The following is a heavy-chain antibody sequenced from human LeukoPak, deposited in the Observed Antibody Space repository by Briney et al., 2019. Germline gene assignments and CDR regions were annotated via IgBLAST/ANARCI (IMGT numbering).Heavy chain of an antibody. Sequence: ASVKVSCKVSGYTLTELSMHWVRQAPGKGLEWMGGFDPEDGETIYAQKFQGRVTMTEDTSTDTAYMELSSLRSEDTAVCYCATERLVDGSGSPSWFDPWGQGTLVTVSS. CDR3: ATERLVDGSGSPSWFDP. CDR2: FDPEDGET. V-gene: IGHV1-24*01. CDR1: GYTLTELS. J-gene: IGHJ5*02. D-gene: IGHD3-10*01.